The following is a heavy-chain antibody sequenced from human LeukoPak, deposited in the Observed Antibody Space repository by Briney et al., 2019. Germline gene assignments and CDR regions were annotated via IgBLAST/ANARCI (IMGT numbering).Heavy chain of an antibody. CDR1: GFTFSSYG. CDR2: ISYDGSNK. CDR3: AEEFGAMVRGVITNYYYYGMDV. V-gene: IGHV3-30*18. Sequence: QPGRSLRLSCAASGFTFSSYGMHWVRQAPGKGLEWVAVISYDGSNKYYADSVKGRFTISRDNSKNTLYLQMNSLRAEDTAVYYCAEEFGAMVRGVITNYYYYGMDVWGQGTTVTVSS. D-gene: IGHD3-10*01. J-gene: IGHJ6*02.